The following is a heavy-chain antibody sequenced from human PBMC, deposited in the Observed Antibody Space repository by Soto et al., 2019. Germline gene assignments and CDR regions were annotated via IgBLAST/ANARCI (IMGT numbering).Heavy chain of an antibody. Sequence: GASVKVSCKASGYTFTSYGISWVRQAPGQGLEWMGWISAYSGNTNYAQKLQGRVTMTTDTSTSTAYMELRSLRSDDTAVYYCASPSSAYYAFDIWGQGIMVTVSS. V-gene: IGHV1-18*01. CDR3: ASPSSAYYAFDI. D-gene: IGHD3-3*01. CDR1: GYTFTSYG. CDR2: ISAYSGNT. J-gene: IGHJ3*02.